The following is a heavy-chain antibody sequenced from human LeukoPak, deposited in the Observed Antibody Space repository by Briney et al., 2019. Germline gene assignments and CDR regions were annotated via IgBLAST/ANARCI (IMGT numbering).Heavy chain of an antibody. Sequence: SETLSLTCTVSGYSISSGYYWGWIRQPPGRGLEWIGSIYQSGSTYYNPSLKSRVTISVDTSKNQFSLKLSSVTAADTAVYYCARVLSDSSGYYLPYYFDYWGQGTLVTVSS. CDR3: ARVLSDSSGYYLPYYFDY. V-gene: IGHV4-38-2*02. J-gene: IGHJ4*02. D-gene: IGHD3-22*01. CDR1: GYSISSGYY. CDR2: IYQSGST.